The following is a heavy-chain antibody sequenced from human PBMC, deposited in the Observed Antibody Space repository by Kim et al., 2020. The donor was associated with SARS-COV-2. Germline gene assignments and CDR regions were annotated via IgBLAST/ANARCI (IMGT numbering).Heavy chain of an antibody. D-gene: IGHD5-18*01. CDR2: ISSSGSTI. V-gene: IGHV3-48*03. J-gene: IGHJ4*02. CDR1: GFTFSSYE. CDR3: ARVRIQLWLRHPPHFDY. Sequence: PGGSLRLSCAASGFTFSSYEMNWVRQAPGKGLEWVSYISSSGSTIYYADSVKGRFTISRDNAKNSLYLQMNSLRAEDTAVYYCARVRIQLWLRHPPHFDYWGQGTLVTVSS.